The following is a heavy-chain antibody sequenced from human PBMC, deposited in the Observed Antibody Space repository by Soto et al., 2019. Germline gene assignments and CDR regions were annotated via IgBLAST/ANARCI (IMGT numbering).Heavy chain of an antibody. CDR1: GYTFNSYA. V-gene: IGHV3-30*04. J-gene: IGHJ4*02. Sequence: GGSLSLSCAASGYTFNSYAMHWVRQAPGQGLEWVAVISFNGIDTSYADSVKGRVTISRDNSRNTVFLQMTSLRTEDTAVFYCARDIGRIRGPHHNSVGPGHWGQGTLDTVSS. CDR3: ARDIGRIRGPHHNSVGPGH. D-gene: IGHD1-1*01. CDR2: ISFNGIDT.